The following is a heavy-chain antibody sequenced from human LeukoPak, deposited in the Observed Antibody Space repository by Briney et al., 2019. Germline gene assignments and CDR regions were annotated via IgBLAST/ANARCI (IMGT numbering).Heavy chain of an antibody. CDR3: ASVDSALIHFYGMDV. V-gene: IGHV3-7*01. J-gene: IGHJ6*02. D-gene: IGHD5-18*01. Sequence: GGSLRLSCAAPGFIFSNYYMGWVRQAPGKGLEWVANIQEDGSATYYVDSVKGRFTISRDNAKNSLYLQMNSLRAEDTAVYYCASVDSALIHFYGMDVWGQGTTVTVSS. CDR1: GFIFSNYY. CDR2: IQEDGSAT.